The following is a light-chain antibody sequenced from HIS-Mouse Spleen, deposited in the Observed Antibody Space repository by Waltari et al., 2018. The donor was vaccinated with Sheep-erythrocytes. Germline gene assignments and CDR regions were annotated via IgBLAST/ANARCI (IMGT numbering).Light chain of an antibody. CDR1: KLGDQY. CDR2: QAS. Sequence: SYELTQPPSVSVSPGHTASITCSGDKLGDQYSCWYPRKPGQSPVLVIYQASKRPSGIPERFSGSNSGNTATLTISGTQAMDEADYYCQAWDSSTAWNVVFGGGTKLTVL. CDR3: QAWDSSTAWNVV. J-gene: IGLJ2*01. V-gene: IGLV3-1*01.